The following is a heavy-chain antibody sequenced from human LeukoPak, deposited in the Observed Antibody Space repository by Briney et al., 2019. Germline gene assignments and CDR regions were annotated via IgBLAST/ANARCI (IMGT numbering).Heavy chain of an antibody. V-gene: IGHV3-30*18. CDR1: GFTFSSFC. CDR2: ISYDGSNK. CDR3: AKSPRFWSGYYTPPYFDY. D-gene: IGHD3-3*01. J-gene: IGHJ4*02. Sequence: GSLRLSCAASGFTFSSFCMAWVRQAPGKGLGWVAVISYDGSNKYYADSVKGRFTISRDNSKNTLYLQMNSLRAEDTAVYYCAKSPRFWSGYYTPPYFDYWGQGTLVTVSS.